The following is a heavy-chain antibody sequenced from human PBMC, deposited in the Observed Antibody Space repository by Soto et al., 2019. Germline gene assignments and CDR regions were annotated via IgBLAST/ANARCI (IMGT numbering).Heavy chain of an antibody. J-gene: IGHJ1*01. Sequence: GFTFSSHEMNWIRQTPGKRLEWIAKISGSGSTINYADSVKGRFTISRDNVQRTLHLQMDSLRVEDTGVYYCARGGVYWGRGTLVTVSS. CDR3: ARGGVY. CDR1: GFTFSSHE. V-gene: IGHV3-48*03. D-gene: IGHD2-8*01. CDR2: ISGSGSTI.